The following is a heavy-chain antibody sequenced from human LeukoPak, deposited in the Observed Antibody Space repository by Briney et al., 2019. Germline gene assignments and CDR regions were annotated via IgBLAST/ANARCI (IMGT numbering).Heavy chain of an antibody. J-gene: IGHJ4*02. V-gene: IGHV3-74*01. Sequence: GGSLRLSCAASGSTVSSNYMSWVRQAPGKGLEWVSRIKSDGTRTDYADSVKGRFTISRDNAKNTLYLQMNSLRAEDTAVYYCARELPFDYWGQGTLVTVSS. CDR2: IKSDGTRT. D-gene: IGHD2-15*01. CDR3: ARELPFDY. CDR1: GSTVSSNY.